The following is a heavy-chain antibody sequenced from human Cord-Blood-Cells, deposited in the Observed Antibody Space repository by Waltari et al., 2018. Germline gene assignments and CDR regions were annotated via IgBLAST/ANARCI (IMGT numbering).Heavy chain of an antibody. D-gene: IGHD3-10*01. V-gene: IGHV3-30*18. CDR3: AKDDPPRITMVQGVIDY. CDR2: ISYDGSNK. J-gene: IGHJ4*02. CDR1: GFTFSSYG. Sequence: QVQLVESGGGVVQPGRSLRLSCAASGFTFSSYGMHWVRQAPGKGLEWVAVISYDGSNKYYADSVKGRFTISRDNSKNTLYLQMNSLRAEDTAVYYCAKDDPPRITMVQGVIDYWGQGTLVTVSS.